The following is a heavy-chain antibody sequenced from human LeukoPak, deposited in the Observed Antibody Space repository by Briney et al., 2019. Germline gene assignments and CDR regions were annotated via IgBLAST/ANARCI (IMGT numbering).Heavy chain of an antibody. V-gene: IGHV1-69*04. Sequence: GASVKVSCKASGCTFSSYAISWVRQAPGQGLEWMGRIIPIFGIANYAQKFQGRVTITADKSTSTAYMELSSLRSEDTAVYYCARDGGGWELLPPDYWGQGTLVTVSS. CDR1: GCTFSSYA. D-gene: IGHD1-26*01. J-gene: IGHJ4*02. CDR2: IIPIFGIA. CDR3: ARDGGGWELLPPDY.